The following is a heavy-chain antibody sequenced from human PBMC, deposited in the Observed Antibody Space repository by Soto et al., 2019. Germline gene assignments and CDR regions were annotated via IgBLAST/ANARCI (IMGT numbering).Heavy chain of an antibody. V-gene: IGHV3-30*18. Sequence: QVQLVESGGGVVQPGRSLRLSCAASGFTFSSYGMHWVRQAPGKGLEWVAVISYDGSNKYYADSVKGRFTISRDNSKNTLYLQMNSLRAEDTAVYYCAKLVAGDLFDYWGQGTLVTVSS. CDR1: GFTFSSYG. J-gene: IGHJ4*02. CDR2: ISYDGSNK. CDR3: AKLVAGDLFDY. D-gene: IGHD6-19*01.